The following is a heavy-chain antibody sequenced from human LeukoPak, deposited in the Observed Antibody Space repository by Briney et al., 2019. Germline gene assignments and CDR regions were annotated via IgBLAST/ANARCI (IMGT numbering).Heavy chain of an antibody. Sequence: GGSLRLSCAASGFTVSYFYMSWVRQAPGKGLEWVSVVYTDGNTYSADSVKSRFTISRDNSKNTLYLQMNSLRVEDTAVYYCAREAGGGVRTFDIWGQGTLVTVSS. CDR2: VYTDGNT. J-gene: IGHJ3*02. D-gene: IGHD3-16*01. V-gene: IGHV3-53*01. CDR3: AREAGGGVRTFDI. CDR1: GFTVSYFY.